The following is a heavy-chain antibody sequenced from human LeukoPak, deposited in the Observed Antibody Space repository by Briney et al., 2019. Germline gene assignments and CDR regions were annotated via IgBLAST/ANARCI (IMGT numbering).Heavy chain of an antibody. CDR1: GFIVNTNY. V-gene: IGHV3-53*01. CDR2: FYASGST. Sequence: GGSLRLPCAVSGFIVNTNYMGWVRQAPGKGLEWVAVFYASGSTYYADSVKGRFTISRDNSENTLFLQMNTLRAEDTAVYYCARLEKNSYYYMDVWGKGTTVTVSS. D-gene: IGHD1-1*01. CDR3: ARLEKNSYYYMDV. J-gene: IGHJ6*03.